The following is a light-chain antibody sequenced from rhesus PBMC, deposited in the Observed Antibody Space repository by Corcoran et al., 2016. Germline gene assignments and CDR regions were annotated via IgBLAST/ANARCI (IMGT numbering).Light chain of an antibody. CDR1: QGIRSW. CDR2: KAS. Sequence: DIQMTQSPSSLSASVGDRVTITCRASQGIRSWLAWYKQKPGKAPNLTIYKASILQSGVPTRFSGRGSGTDFTSTIRSLQPEYFADYYCQQYNSAPWTFGLGTKVEIK. V-gene: IGKV1-21*01. J-gene: IGKJ1*01. CDR3: QQYNSAPWT.